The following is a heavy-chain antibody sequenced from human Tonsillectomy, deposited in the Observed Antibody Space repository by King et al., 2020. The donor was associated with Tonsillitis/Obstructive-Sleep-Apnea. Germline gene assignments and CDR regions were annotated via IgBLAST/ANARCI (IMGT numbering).Heavy chain of an antibody. J-gene: IGHJ4*02. CDR2: ISYDGSNK. CDR1: GFTFSSYA. D-gene: IGHD3-22*01. CDR3: AGDGAFYYVSSGYYPWD. Sequence: VQLVESGGDVVQPGRSLRLSCAASGFTFSSYAMHWVRQAPGQGLEWVAVISYDGSNKYYADSVKGRFTISRDSSKNTLCLQMNSLRADDTALYYCAGDGAFYYVSSGYYPWDWGQGTLVTVSS. V-gene: IGHV3-30*04.